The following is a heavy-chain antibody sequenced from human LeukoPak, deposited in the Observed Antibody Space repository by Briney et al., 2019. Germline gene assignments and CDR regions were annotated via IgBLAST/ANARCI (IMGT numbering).Heavy chain of an antibody. D-gene: IGHD3-9*01. CDR2: ISGSGGST. J-gene: IGHJ4*02. Sequence: PGGSLRLSCAASGFTFSSYAMSWVRQAPGKGLEWVSAISGSGGSTYYADSVKGRFTISRDNSKNTLYLQMNSLRAEDTAVYYCAKSNWAILTGYYHYFDYWGQGALVTVSS. CDR1: GFTFSSYA. V-gene: IGHV3-23*01. CDR3: AKSNWAILTGYYHYFDY.